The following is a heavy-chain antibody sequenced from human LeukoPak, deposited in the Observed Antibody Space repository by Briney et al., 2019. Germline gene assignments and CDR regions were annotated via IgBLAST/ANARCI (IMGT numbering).Heavy chain of an antibody. V-gene: IGHV3-23*01. CDR1: GFTFSSYA. CDR3: AKGDSRVRGNWFDP. Sequence: PGGSLRLSCAASGFTFSSYAMSWVRQAPGKGLEWVSAISGSGGSTYYADSVKGQFTISRDNSKNTLYLQMNSLRAEDTAVYYCAKGDSRVRGNWFDPWGQGTLVTVSS. D-gene: IGHD3-10*01. CDR2: ISGSGGST. J-gene: IGHJ5*02.